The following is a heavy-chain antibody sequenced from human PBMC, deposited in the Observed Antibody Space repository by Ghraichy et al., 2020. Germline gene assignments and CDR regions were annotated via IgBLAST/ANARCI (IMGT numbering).Heavy chain of an antibody. CDR3: ARNYESSGYYDPFDD. CDR2: IYYSGNT. Sequence: SQTLSLTCTVSGGSISSYYWSWIRQPPGKGLEWIGYIYYSGNTNYNPSLKSRVTISVDTSKNQFSLKLSSVTTADTAVYYCARNYESSGYYDPFDDWGQGTLVTVSS. J-gene: IGHJ4*02. V-gene: IGHV4-59*01. CDR1: GGSISSYY. D-gene: IGHD3-22*01.